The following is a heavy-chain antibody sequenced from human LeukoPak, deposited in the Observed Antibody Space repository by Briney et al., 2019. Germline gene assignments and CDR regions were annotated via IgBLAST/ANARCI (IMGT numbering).Heavy chain of an antibody. D-gene: IGHD3-22*01. J-gene: IGHJ4*02. CDR2: IYPNNSDS. CDR1: GYTFTNYW. Sequence: GASLKISCKGSGYTFTNYWVGWVRPMPGKGLEWMGTIYPNNSDSRYNPSFRGQVTISVDRSITTAYLLWKSLKASDTAIYYCALSNEAFDSAGYFDYWGQGTLVTVSS. CDR3: ALSNEAFDSAGYFDY. V-gene: IGHV5-51*01.